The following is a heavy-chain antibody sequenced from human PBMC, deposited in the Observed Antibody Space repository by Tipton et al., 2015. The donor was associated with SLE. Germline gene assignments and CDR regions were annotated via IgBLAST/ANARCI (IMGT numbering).Heavy chain of an antibody. CDR3: ARQPIAAAGTSNYFDY. D-gene: IGHD6-13*01. CDR1: GGSISSYY. Sequence: TLSLTCTVSGGSISSYYWSWIRQPPGKGLEWIGYIYYSGSTNYNPSLKSRVTISVDTSKNQFSLKLSSVTAADTAVYYCARQPIAAAGTSNYFDYWGQGTLVTVSS. J-gene: IGHJ4*02. V-gene: IGHV4-59*08. CDR2: IYYSGST.